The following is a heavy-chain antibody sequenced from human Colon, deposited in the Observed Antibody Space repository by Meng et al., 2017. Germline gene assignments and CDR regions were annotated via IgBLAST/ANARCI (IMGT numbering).Heavy chain of an antibody. CDR1: GFTCSIFA. Sequence: QGQVGGARGRRGSAGGSLERSCPASGFTCSIFAMHWVRQAPGQGLEWVAVMSFDGSREFYADSGRVRFTISRDNSRNTLYLQMTSLRVEDTAVYYCVGEVGGRDFGNWGQGILVTVSS. CDR3: VGEVGGRDFGN. J-gene: IGHJ4*02. V-gene: IGHV3-30*01. D-gene: IGHD1-26*01. CDR2: MSFDGSRE.